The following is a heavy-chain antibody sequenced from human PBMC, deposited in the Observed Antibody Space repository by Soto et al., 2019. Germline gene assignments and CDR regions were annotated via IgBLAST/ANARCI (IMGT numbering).Heavy chain of an antibody. J-gene: IGHJ6*02. Sequence: SVKVSCKASGGTFSSYAISWVRQAPGQGLEWVGGIIPIFGTANYAQKFQGRVTITADESTSTAYMELSSLRSEDTAVYYCARDEDIVVVPAARTYYYYGMDVWGQGTTVTVSS. CDR3: ARDEDIVVVPAARTYYYYGMDV. D-gene: IGHD2-2*01. CDR2: IIPIFGTA. V-gene: IGHV1-69*13. CDR1: GGTFSSYA.